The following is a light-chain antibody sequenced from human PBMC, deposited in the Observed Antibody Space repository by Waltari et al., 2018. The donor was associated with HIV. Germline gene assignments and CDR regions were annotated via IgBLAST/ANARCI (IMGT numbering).Light chain of an antibody. CDR2: DTS. CDR1: TGAVTSGHS. J-gene: IGLJ2*01. Sequence: QAVVTQEPSLTVSPGGTVTPTCASSTGAVTSGHSPYWFQQRPGQAPRTLIHDTSNKHSWTPARFSGSLLGGKAALTLSGAQPEDEAEYYCLLSYGGPRVFGGGTKLTVL. V-gene: IGLV7-46*01. CDR3: LLSYGGPRV.